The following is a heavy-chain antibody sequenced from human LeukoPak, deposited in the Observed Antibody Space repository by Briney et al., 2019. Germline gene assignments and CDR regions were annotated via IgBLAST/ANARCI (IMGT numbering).Heavy chain of an antibody. CDR3: ARRSAYGSGSYYVDY. CDR1: GGTFSSYA. Sequence: ASVKVSCKASGGTFSSYAISWVRQAPGQGLEWMGRMNPNSGNTGYAQKFQGRVTITRNTSITTTYMELSSLRSEDTAVYYCARRSAYGSGSYYVDYWGQGTLVTVSS. J-gene: IGHJ4*02. D-gene: IGHD3-10*01. V-gene: IGHV1-8*03. CDR2: MNPNSGNT.